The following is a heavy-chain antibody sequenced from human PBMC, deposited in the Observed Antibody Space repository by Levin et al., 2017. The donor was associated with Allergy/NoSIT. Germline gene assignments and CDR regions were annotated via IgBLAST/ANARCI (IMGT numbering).Heavy chain of an antibody. J-gene: IGHJ4*02. CDR1: GYTFTSYA. D-gene: IGHD6-6*01. V-gene: IGHV1-18*01. CDR3: ARGSSIASFDY. CDR2: FSVSNGNT. Sequence: ASVKVSCKASGYTFTSYAINWVRQAPGQGLEWMGWFSVSNGNTNYAQRLRDRATMTSDTSTSTAYMELRSLRSDDTAVYYCARGSSIASFDYWGQGTLVTVSS.